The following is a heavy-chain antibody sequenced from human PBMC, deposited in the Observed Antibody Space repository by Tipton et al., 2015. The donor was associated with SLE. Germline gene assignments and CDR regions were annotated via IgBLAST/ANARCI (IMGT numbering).Heavy chain of an antibody. V-gene: IGHV1-2*06. J-gene: IGHJ4*02. D-gene: IGHD5-18*01. CDR2: INSDGGGT. CDR3: ARARYTYGYCIDY. CDR1: GYTFTAYY. Sequence: QVQLVQSGSELKKPGASVKVSCKASGYTFTAYYIHWVRQAPGQRLEWMGRINSDGGGTNYAQKFQGRVAMTSDTSITTAYMELSRLTSDDTAVYYCARARYTYGYCIDYWGQGTLVTVSS.